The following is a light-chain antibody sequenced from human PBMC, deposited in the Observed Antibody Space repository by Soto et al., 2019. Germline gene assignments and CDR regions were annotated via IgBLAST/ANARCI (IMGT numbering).Light chain of an antibody. J-gene: IGKJ1*01. V-gene: IGKV3-20*01. Sequence: EVVLTQSPVTLSLSPGERATLSCRASQSVSNNYLAWYQQKPGQAPRLLIYGASNRATGIPDRFSGSGSGTDFTLTISRLEPEDFAVYDCQQYGSSGTFGQGTKVDIK. CDR3: QQYGSSGT. CDR2: GAS. CDR1: QSVSNNY.